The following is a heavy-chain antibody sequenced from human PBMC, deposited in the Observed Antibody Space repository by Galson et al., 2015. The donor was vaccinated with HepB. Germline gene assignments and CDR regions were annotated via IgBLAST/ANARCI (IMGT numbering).Heavy chain of an antibody. CDR2: MFDRGST. CDR3: AGTRPAVTPYFDY. D-gene: IGHD4-17*01. V-gene: IGHV4-30-2*01. CDR1: GGSINTGGYF. J-gene: IGHJ4*02. Sequence: TLSLTCAVSGGSINTGGYFWSWIRQPPGKGLEWIGYMFDRGSTHYNAALRSRVTISVDKSQNQFSLKLRSVTAADTAVYYCAGTRPAVTPYFDYWGQGALVTVSS.